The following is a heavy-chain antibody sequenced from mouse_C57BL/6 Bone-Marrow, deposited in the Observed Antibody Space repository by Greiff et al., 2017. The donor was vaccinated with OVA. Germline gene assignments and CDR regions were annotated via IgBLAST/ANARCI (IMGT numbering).Heavy chain of an antibody. Sequence: QVQLKQSGAELVKPGASVKLSCKASGYTFTSYWMHWVKQRPGQGLEWIGMIHPNSGSTNYNEKFKSKATLTVDKSSSAAYMQLSSLTSEDSAVYYCARSYYGTLPYFDVWGTGTTVTVSS. J-gene: IGHJ1*03. CDR2: IHPNSGST. V-gene: IGHV1-64*01. CDR1: GYTFTSYW. CDR3: ARSYYGTLPYFDV. D-gene: IGHD1-2*01.